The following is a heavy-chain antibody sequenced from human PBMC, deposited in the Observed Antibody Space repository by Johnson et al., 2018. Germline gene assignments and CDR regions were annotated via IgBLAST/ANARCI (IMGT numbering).Heavy chain of an antibody. CDR1: GFTFSSYA. D-gene: IGHD3-22*01. Sequence: VQLVESGGGVVQPGRSLRLSCAASGFTFSSYAMSWVRQAPGKGLEWEAVMSYDGSNKYYADSVKGRFPISRDNSKNTLYLQMNSLRAEDTALYYCAKAPVGWLGEGAEYFQHWGQGTLVTVSS. CDR2: MSYDGSNK. J-gene: IGHJ1*01. V-gene: IGHV3-30*18. CDR3: AKAPVGWLGEGAEYFQH.